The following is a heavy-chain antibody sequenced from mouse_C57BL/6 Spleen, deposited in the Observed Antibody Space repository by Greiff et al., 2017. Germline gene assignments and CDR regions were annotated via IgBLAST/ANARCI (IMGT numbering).Heavy chain of an antibody. CDR3: ARGEDFDV. V-gene: IGHV1-20*01. J-gene: IGHJ1*03. CDR1: GYSFTGYF. CDR2: INPYNGDT. Sequence: DVKLQESGPELVKPGDSVKISCKASGYSFTGYFMNWVMQSHGKSLEWIGRINPYNGDTFYNQKFKGKATLTVDKSSSTAHMELRSLTSEDSAVXYCARGEDFDVWGTGTTLTVSS.